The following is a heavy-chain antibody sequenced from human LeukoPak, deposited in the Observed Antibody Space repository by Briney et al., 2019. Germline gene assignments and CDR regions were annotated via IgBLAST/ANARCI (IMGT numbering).Heavy chain of an antibody. CDR1: GYTFTGYY. CDR2: INPNSGGT. V-gene: IGHV1-2*02. D-gene: IGHD3-10*01. J-gene: IGHJ6*02. Sequence: GASVKVSCKASGYTFTGYYMHWVRQAPGQGLEWMGWINPNSGGTNYAQKFQGRVTMTRDTSISTAYMELSRLRYDDTAVYYCAREQKGSYYYYGMDVWGQGTTVTVSS. CDR3: AREQKGSYYYYGMDV.